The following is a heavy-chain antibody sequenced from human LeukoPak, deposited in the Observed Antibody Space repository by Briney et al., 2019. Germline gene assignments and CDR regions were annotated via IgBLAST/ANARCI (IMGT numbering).Heavy chain of an antibody. J-gene: IGHJ4*02. Sequence: GGSLRLSCSASGFTFSSYAMHWVRQAPGKGLEYVSLISSNGGSTYYADSVKGRFTISRDNSKNTLYLEMSSLRVEDTAVYCCVKGLPGYGGHLDYWGQGTLVTVSS. CDR1: GFTFSSYA. CDR2: ISSNGGST. V-gene: IGHV3-64D*06. D-gene: IGHD6-13*01. CDR3: VKGLPGYGGHLDY.